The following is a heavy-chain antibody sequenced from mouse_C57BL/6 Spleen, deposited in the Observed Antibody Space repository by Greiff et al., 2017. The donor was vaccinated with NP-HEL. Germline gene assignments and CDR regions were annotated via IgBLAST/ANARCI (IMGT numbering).Heavy chain of an antibody. D-gene: IGHD1-1*01. J-gene: IGHJ1*03. CDR1: GFSLSTFGMG. Sequence: QVTLKVCGPGILQPSQTLSLTCSFSGFSLSTFGMGVGWIRPPSGRGLDWLAHIWWVDDKYYNPALKSRLTISKDTSKTQLFLKIANVDTADTATYYYSRIYYGSSHWYFDVWGTGTTVTVSS. CDR3: SRIYYGSSHWYFDV. CDR2: IWWVDDK. V-gene: IGHV8-8*01.